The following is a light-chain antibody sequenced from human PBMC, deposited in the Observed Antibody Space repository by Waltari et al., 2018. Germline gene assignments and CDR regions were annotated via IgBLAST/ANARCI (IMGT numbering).Light chain of an antibody. V-gene: IGLV2-8*01. CDR3: TSYAGSHNWV. Sequence: QSALTQPPSASGPPGQSVTISCPGTSSDVGGYNYVSWYQHHPGKAPKLMIAEVNKRPSGCPDRFSGSKSGNTASLTASGLQADDEADYYCTSYAGSHNWVFGGGTKLTVL. CDR2: EVN. CDR1: SSDVGGYNY. J-gene: IGLJ2*01.